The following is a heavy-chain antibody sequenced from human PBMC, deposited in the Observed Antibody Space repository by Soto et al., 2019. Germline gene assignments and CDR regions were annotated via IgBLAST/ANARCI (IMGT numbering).Heavy chain of an antibody. J-gene: IGHJ5*02. Sequence: ASVKVSCKASGGTFSSYAISWVRQAPGQGLEWLGIINPSGGYTTYAQRFLGRVTMTSDTSTSTVHMELGSLTSEDTAVYYCARSSSSYYYDSSGYYRFDPWGQGTLVTVSS. CDR3: ARSSSSYYYDSSGYYRFDP. CDR1: GGTFSSYA. D-gene: IGHD3-22*01. CDR2: INPSGGYT. V-gene: IGHV1-46*01.